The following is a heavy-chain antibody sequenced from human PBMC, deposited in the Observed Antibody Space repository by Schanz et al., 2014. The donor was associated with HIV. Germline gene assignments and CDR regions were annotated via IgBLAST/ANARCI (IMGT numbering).Heavy chain of an antibody. V-gene: IGHV3-11*01. CDR1: GFSLGDYY. Sequence: QVQLVESGGGSVKPGGSLRLSCAASGFSLGDYYMSWIRQAPGKGLEWISYITNSGNRMNYADSVKGRFTTSRDNAKNSLYLQMNTLRADDTAVYYCARDKSNLGMDSWGQGTLVTVSS. CDR2: ITNSGNRM. J-gene: IGHJ5*01. CDR3: ARDKSNLGMDS.